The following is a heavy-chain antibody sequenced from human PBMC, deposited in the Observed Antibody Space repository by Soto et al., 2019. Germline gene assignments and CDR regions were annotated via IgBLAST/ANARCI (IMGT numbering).Heavy chain of an antibody. CDR3: ARDGTRGGWYGRTYYYGMDV. J-gene: IGHJ6*02. CDR2: INPNSGGT. D-gene: IGHD6-19*01. Sequence: ASVKVSCKASGYTFTGYYMHWVRQAPGQGLEWMGWINPNSGGTNYAQKFQGWVTMTRDTSISTAYMELSRLRSDDTAVYYCARDGTRGGWYGRTYYYGMDVGGQGPRVPVPS. CDR1: GYTFTGYY. V-gene: IGHV1-2*04.